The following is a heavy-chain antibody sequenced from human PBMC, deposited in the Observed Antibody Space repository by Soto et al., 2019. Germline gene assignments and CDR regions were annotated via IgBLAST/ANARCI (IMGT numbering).Heavy chain of an antibody. J-gene: IGHJ6*02. D-gene: IGHD3-22*01. V-gene: IGHV3-15*01. CDR3: TTTTSGYYNYYYYYGMDV. CDR1: GFTFSNAW. CDR2: IKSKTDGGTT. Sequence: EVQLVESGGGLVKPGGSLRLSCAASGFTFSNAWMSWVRQAPGKGLEWVGRIKSKTDGGTTDYAAPVKGRFTISRDDSKNTLYLQMNSLKNEDTAVYYCTTTTSGYYNYYYYYGMDVWGQGTTVTVSS.